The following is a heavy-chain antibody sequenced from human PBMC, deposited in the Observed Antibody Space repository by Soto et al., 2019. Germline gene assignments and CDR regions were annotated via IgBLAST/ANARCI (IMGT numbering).Heavy chain of an antibody. CDR3: ARAGGMVRRATDGFDI. Sequence: QVQLQESGPGLVKPSQTLSLTCTVSGGSINSGGYYWSWIRQHPGKGLEWIGYIYYSESTYSNPSLKSRVTISADTSKNQFSLRLSSVTAADTAVYYCARAGGMVRRATDGFDIWGQGTMVTVSS. D-gene: IGHD3-10*01. CDR1: GGSINSGGYY. V-gene: IGHV4-31*03. J-gene: IGHJ3*02. CDR2: IYYSEST.